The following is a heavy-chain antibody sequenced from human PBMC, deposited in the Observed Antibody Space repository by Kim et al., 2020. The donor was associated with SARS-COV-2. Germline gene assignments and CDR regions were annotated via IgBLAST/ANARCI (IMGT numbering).Heavy chain of an antibody. CDR2: IYTDTGRS. CDR1: GYTFTSYT. CDR3: TRGFGSGCDEGAYYYG. Sequence: ASVKVSCKASGYTFTSYTMNWVRQAPGQGLEWMGWIYTDTGRSKYAQGFTGPVVFSLDTSVSTAYLQISSLKAEDTAIYYCTRGFGSGCDEGAYYYG. D-gene: IGHD6-19*01. V-gene: IGHV7-4-1*02. J-gene: IGHJ6*01.